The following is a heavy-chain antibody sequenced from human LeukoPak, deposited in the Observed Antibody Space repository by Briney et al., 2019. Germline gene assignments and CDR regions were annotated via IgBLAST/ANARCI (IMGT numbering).Heavy chain of an antibody. CDR3: ARGIGGGWYSSPFDY. CDR1: GGSISSGSYY. CDR2: MYTSGST. V-gene: IGHV4-61*02. D-gene: IGHD6-19*01. J-gene: IGHJ4*02. Sequence: SETLSLTCTVSGGSISSGSYYWSWLRQPAGKGLEWIGRMYTSGSTNYNPSLKSRVTISVDTSKNQFSLKLSSVTAADTAVYYCARGIGGGWYSSPFDYWGQGTLVTVSS.